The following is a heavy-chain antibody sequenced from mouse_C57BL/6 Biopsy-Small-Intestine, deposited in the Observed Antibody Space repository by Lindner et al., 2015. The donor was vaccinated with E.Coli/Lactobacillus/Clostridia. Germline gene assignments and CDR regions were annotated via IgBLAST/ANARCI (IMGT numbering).Heavy chain of an antibody. Sequence: VQLQESGGGLVKPGGSLKLSCAASGFTFSDYGMHWVRQAPEKGLEWVAYISGGSSTIYYADTLKGRFTISRDNAKNTLFLQMTSLRSEDTAMYYCARRELLRRAMDYRGQGTSVTVSS. V-gene: IGHV5-17*01. CDR2: ISGGSSTI. CDR1: GFTFSDYG. D-gene: IGHD1-1*01. CDR3: ARRELLRRAMDY. J-gene: IGHJ4*01.